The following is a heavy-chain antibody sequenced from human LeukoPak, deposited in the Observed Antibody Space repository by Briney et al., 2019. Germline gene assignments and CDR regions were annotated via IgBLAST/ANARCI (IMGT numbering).Heavy chain of an antibody. D-gene: IGHD2-15*01. V-gene: IGHV3-23*01. CDR1: GFTSSSYG. CDR2: ISGSGGST. Sequence: GGSLRLSCAASGFTSSSYGMSWVRQAPGKGLEWVSAISGSGGSTYYADSVKGRFTISRDNSKNTLYLQMNSLRAEDTAVYYCAKGVEDIVVVVAATPVDDAFDIWGQGTMVTVSS. CDR3: AKGVEDIVVVVAATPVDDAFDI. J-gene: IGHJ3*02.